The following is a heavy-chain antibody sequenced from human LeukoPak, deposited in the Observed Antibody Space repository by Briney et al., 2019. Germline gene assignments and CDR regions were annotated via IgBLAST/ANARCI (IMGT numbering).Heavy chain of an antibody. J-gene: IGHJ4*02. CDR2: ISYDGSNK. CDR1: GFTFSSYG. Sequence: GGSLRLSCAASGFTFSSYGMHWVRQAPGKGLEWVAVISYDGSNKYYADSVKGRFTISRDNSKNTLYLQMNSLRAEDTAVYYYAKGRRREMATIEFDYWGQGTLVTVSS. CDR3: AKGRRREMATIEFDY. D-gene: IGHD5-24*01. V-gene: IGHV3-30*18.